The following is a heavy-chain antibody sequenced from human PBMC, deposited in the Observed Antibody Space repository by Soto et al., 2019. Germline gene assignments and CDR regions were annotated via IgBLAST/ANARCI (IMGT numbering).Heavy chain of an antibody. V-gene: IGHV1-46*01. CDR3: TRRAYNYANMDV. CDR1: GYTFTTYY. Sequence: QVQLVQSGAEVKKPGASVKVSCETSGYTFTTYYMHLVRRAPGQGLEWMGMTNPRGGSTSYAQKFQGRVTMTRDTSTRTIYMELSSLRRDDTAIYYCTRRAYNYANMDVWGQGTTVTVAS. D-gene: IGHD5-18*01. CDR2: TNPRGGST. J-gene: IGHJ6*02.